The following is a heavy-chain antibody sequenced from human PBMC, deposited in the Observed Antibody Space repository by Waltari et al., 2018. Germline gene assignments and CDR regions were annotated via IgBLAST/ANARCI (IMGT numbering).Heavy chain of an antibody. Sequence: QVQLQESGPGLVKPSETLSLTCTVSGGSISSHYWSWIRQPPGNGLEWFGYIYYSGSTNYNPSLKSRVTISVDTSKNQFSLKLSSVTAADTAVYYCARNPSLIPVFDPWGHGTLVTVSS. D-gene: IGHD2-2*01. CDR2: IYYSGST. CDR3: ARNPSLIPVFDP. V-gene: IGHV4-59*11. J-gene: IGHJ5*02. CDR1: GGSISSHY.